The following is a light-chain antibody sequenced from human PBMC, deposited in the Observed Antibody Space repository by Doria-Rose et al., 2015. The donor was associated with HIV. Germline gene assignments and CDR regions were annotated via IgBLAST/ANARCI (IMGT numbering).Light chain of an antibody. Sequence: LTRSLGTLSLSPGERATLSCRASQSFSSTYLAWYQQKPGQAPSLLIYDGSTRATGIPDRFSASGSGTDFTLTINRLEPEDFALYYCHQYGTSWTSGQGTKVEI. J-gene: IGKJ1*01. CDR1: QSFSSTY. CDR2: DGS. CDR3: HQYGTSWT. V-gene: IGKV3-20*01.